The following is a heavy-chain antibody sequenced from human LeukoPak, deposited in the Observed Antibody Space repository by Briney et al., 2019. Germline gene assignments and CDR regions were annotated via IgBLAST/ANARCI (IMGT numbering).Heavy chain of an antibody. J-gene: IGHJ3*02. Sequence: SVKVSCKASGGTFSSYAISWVRQAPGQGLEWMGRIIPIFGTANYAQKFQGRVTITTDESTSTAYMGLSSLRSEDTAVYYCARITAMVTYGAFDIWGQGTMVTVSS. D-gene: IGHD5-18*01. CDR3: ARITAMVTYGAFDI. V-gene: IGHV1-69*05. CDR1: GGTFSSYA. CDR2: IIPIFGTA.